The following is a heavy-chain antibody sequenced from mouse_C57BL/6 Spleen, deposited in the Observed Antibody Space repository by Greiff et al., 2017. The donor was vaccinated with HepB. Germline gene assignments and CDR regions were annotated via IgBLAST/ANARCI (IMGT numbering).Heavy chain of an antibody. J-gene: IGHJ4*01. CDR2: IHPSDSDT. CDR1: GYTFTSYW. V-gene: IGHV1-74*01. D-gene: IGHD2-2*01. Sequence: QVQLKQPGAELVKPGASVKVSCKASGYTFTSYWMHWVKQRPGQGLEWIGRIHPSDSDTNYNQKFKGKATLTVDKSSSTAYMQLSSLTSEDSAVYYCAIEIYYGYGYYAMDYWGQGTSVTVSS. CDR3: AIEIYYGYGYYAMDY.